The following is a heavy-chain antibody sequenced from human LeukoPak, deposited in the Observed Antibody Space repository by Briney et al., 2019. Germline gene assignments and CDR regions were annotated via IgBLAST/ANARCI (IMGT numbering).Heavy chain of an antibody. CDR3: VKDTVIVPTAWFDP. D-gene: IGHD2/OR15-2a*01. Sequence: GGSLRLSCAASGFTISSDAMNWVRQAPGKELEWVSGISGGDAITYYADSVKGRFTISRDNSKNTLYLQMNSLRVEDTALYYCVKDTVIVPTAWFDPWGQGTLVTVSS. V-gene: IGHV3-23*01. J-gene: IGHJ5*02. CDR2: ISGGDAIT. CDR1: GFTISSDA.